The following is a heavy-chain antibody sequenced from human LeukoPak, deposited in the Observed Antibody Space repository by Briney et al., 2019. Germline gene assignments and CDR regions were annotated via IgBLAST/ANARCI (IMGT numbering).Heavy chain of an antibody. CDR1: GYTFTGYY. J-gene: IGHJ1*01. CDR2: INPNSGGT. CDR3: ARGPPIAVADAEYFQH. Sequence: ASVKVSCKASGYTFTGYYMHWVRQAPGQGLEWMGWINPNSGGTNYAQKFQGRVTMTRDTSISTAYMELSRLRSDDTAVYYCARGPPIAVADAEYFQHWGQGTLVTVSS. D-gene: IGHD6-19*01. V-gene: IGHV1-2*02.